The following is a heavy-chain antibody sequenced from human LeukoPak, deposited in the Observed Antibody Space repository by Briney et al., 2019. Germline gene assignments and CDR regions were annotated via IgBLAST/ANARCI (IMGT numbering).Heavy chain of an antibody. V-gene: IGHV3-33*01. J-gene: IGHJ4*02. D-gene: IGHD1-1*01. Sequence: GGSLRLSCAASGFTFSSYGMHWVRQAPVKGLEGVAVIWYDGSNKYYADSVKGRFTISRDNSKNTLYLQMNSLRAEDTAVYNCARDSSPWQLESRWLFDYWGQGTLVTVSS. CDR2: IWYDGSNK. CDR3: ARDSSPWQLESRWLFDY. CDR1: GFTFSSYG.